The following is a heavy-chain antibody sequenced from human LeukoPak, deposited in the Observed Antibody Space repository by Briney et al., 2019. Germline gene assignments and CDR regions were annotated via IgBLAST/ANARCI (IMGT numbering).Heavy chain of an antibody. V-gene: IGHV5-51*01. CDR2: IYPGDSDT. CDR1: GYSFTTYW. Sequence: GESLKISCKGSGYSFTTYWIGWVRQMPGKGLEWMGIIYPGDSDTRYSPSFQGQVTISADKSISTAYLQWNSLKASDTAMYYCARLLPVRRRWYSVVAVAGTVPRGTNWFDPWGQGTLVTVS. J-gene: IGHJ5*02. CDR3: ARLLPVRRRWYSVVAVAGTVPRGTNWFDP. D-gene: IGHD6-19*01.